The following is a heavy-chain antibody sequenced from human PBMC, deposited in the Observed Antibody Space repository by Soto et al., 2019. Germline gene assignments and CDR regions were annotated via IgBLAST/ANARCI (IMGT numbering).Heavy chain of an antibody. CDR1: RYTFTSYD. CDR3: ARPNSAVQGYYYGMDV. Sequence: VSCEASRYTFTSYDRSWVRQAPGQGLECMGWISAYNGNTNYAQKLQGRVTMTTDTSTSTAYMELRSLRSDDTAVYYCARPNSAVQGYYYGMDVWGQGTTVTVSS. D-gene: IGHD1-1*01. CDR2: ISAYNGNT. J-gene: IGHJ6*02. V-gene: IGHV1-18*04.